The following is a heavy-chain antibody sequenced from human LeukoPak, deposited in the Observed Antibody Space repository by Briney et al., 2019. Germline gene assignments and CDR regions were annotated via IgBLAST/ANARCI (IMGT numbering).Heavy chain of an antibody. CDR2: INPNSGGT. Sequence: ASVKVSCKASGYTFTGYYMRWVRQAPGQGLEWMGWINPNSGGTNYAQKFQGRVAMTRDTSISTAYMELSGLRSDDTAVYYCARDPGGYYFDYWGQGTLVTVSS. D-gene: IGHD3-16*01. V-gene: IGHV1-2*02. J-gene: IGHJ4*02. CDR3: ARDPGGYYFDY. CDR1: GYTFTGYY.